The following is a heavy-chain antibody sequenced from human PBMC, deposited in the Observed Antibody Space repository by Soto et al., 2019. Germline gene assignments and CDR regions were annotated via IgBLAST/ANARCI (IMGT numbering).Heavy chain of an antibody. D-gene: IGHD3-3*02. CDR1: GYTLTELS. CDR3: ATSGNIIFGVVQDNWFDP. V-gene: IGHV1-24*01. CDR2: FDPEDGET. Sequence: ASVKVSCKVSGYTLTELSMHWVRQAPGKGLEWMGGFDPEDGETIYAQKFQGRVTMTEDTSTDTAYMELSSLRSEDTAVYYCATSGNIIFGVVQDNWFDPWGQGTLVTVSS. J-gene: IGHJ5*02.